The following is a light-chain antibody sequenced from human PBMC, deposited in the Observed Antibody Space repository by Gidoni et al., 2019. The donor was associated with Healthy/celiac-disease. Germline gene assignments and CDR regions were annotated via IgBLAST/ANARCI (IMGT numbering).Light chain of an antibody. CDR3: CSYAGSSTLV. V-gene: IGLV2-23*02. Sequence: QSALTQPASVSGSPGQSITISCTGTSSDVGSYNLVSWYQQHPGKAPKLMIYEVSKRPSGVSNRFSGSKSGNTASLTISGRQAEDEGDYYCCSYAGSSTLVFGGGTKLTVL. J-gene: IGLJ2*01. CDR1: SSDVGSYNL. CDR2: EVS.